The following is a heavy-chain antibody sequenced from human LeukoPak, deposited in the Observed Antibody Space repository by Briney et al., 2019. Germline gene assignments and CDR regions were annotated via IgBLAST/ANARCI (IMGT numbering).Heavy chain of an antibody. D-gene: IGHD3-22*01. Sequence: GGSLRLSCAASGFTFSSYGMHWVRQAPGKGLEWVAVIWYGGSNKYYADSVKGRFTISRDNSKNTLYLQMNSLRAEDTAVYYCARDSSGYYPLEYFQHWGQGTLVTVSS. CDR3: ARDSSGYYPLEYFQH. CDR2: IWYGGSNK. V-gene: IGHV3-33*01. J-gene: IGHJ1*01. CDR1: GFTFSSYG.